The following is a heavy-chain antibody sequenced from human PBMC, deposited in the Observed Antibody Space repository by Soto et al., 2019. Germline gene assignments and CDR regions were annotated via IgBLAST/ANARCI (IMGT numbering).Heavy chain of an antibody. CDR1: GGSISSSSYY. V-gene: IGHV4-39*02. CDR2: IYYSGST. Sequence: SETLSLTCTVSGGSISSSSYYWGWIRQPPGKGLEWIGSIYYSGSTYYNPSLKSRVTISVDTSKNQFSLKLSSVTAADTAVYYCARDRDTMVRGVTTSFYYYGMDVWGQGTTVTVSS. CDR3: ARDRDTMVRGVTTSFYYYGMDV. J-gene: IGHJ6*02. D-gene: IGHD3-10*01.